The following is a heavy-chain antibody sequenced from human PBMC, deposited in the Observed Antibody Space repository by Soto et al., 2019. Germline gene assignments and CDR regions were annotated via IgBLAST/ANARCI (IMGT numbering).Heavy chain of an antibody. CDR3: TRHRPNFYYYYYMDV. V-gene: IGHV3-49*03. J-gene: IGHJ6*03. CDR1: GFTFGDYA. Sequence: PGGSLRLSCTASGFTFGDYAMSWFRQAPGKGLEWVGFIRSKAYGGTTEYAASVKGRFTISRDDSKSIAYLQMNSLKTEDTAVYYCTRHRPNFYYYYYMDVWGKGTTVTVS. CDR2: IRSKAYGGTT.